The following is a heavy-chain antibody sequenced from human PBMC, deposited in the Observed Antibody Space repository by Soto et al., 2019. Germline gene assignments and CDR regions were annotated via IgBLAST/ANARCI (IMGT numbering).Heavy chain of an antibody. CDR1: GFTFTSYA. CDR3: ARDSLPYYYYYDMDV. Sequence: ASVKFSCKASGFTFTSYAIHWVRQAPGQGLERMGWINAGNGDTKYSQNFQGRVTFIGDTSASTAYMELGSLRSEDTAVYYCARDSLPYYYYYDMDVWGQGTTVTVSS. CDR2: INAGNGDT. V-gene: IGHV1-3*01. J-gene: IGHJ6*02.